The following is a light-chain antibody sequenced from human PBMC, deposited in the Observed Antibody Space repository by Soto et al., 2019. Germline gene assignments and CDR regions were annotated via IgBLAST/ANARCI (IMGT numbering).Light chain of an antibody. Sequence: QAVVTQEPALTVSPGGTVTLTCASSTGAVTGGHYPNWFQQKPGQAPRTLIYSTTNTHSWTPARFSGSLLGGKAALTLSGVQPEDEAEYYCLLYYGGAQPWVFGGGTKVTVL. J-gene: IGLJ3*02. CDR2: STT. CDR1: TGAVTGGHY. CDR3: LLYYGGAQPWV. V-gene: IGLV7-43*01.